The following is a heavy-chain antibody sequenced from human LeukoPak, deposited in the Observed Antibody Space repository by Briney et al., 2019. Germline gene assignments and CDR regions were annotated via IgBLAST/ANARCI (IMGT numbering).Heavy chain of an antibody. D-gene: IGHD1-7*01. CDR1: GGTFSSYA. V-gene: IGHV1-69*13. Sequence: ASVKVSCKASGGTFSSYAISWVRQAPGQGLEWMGGIIPIFGTANYAQKFQGRVTITADESTSTAYMELSSLRSEDTAVYYCARDPLTTGTTFKLYYYYYGMDVWGQGTTVTVSS. CDR3: ARDPLTTGTTFKLYYYYYGMDV. J-gene: IGHJ6*02. CDR2: IIPIFGTA.